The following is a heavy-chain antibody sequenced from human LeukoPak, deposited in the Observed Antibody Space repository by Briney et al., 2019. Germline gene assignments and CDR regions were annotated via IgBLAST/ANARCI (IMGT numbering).Heavy chain of an antibody. J-gene: IGHJ4*02. CDR1: GGSISSYY. CDR3: ARVNSGSYREFDY. V-gene: IGHV4-4*07. D-gene: IGHD1-26*01. Sequence: SETLSLTCTVSGGSISSYYWSWIRQPAGKGLEWIGRIYTSGSTNYNASLKSRVSMSVDTSKNQFSLKLSSVTAADTAVFYCARVNSGSYREFDYWGQGTLVTVSS. CDR2: IYTSGST.